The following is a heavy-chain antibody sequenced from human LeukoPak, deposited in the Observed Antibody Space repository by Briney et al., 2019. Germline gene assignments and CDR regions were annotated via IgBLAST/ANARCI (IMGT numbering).Heavy chain of an antibody. CDR3: ARDGPYCRDRTCYSRFFNY. V-gene: IGHV6-1*01. Sequence: SQTLSLTCALSGDSVSSNSAAWNWIRQSPSRGLEWLGRTNYRSKWYNDYAVSVKSRITINPDTSKNQFSLHLNSVTPEDTAVYYCARDGPYCRDRTCYSRFFNYWGQGTLVTVSS. D-gene: IGHD2-15*01. CDR2: TNYRSKWYN. CDR1: GDSVSSNSAA. J-gene: IGHJ4*02.